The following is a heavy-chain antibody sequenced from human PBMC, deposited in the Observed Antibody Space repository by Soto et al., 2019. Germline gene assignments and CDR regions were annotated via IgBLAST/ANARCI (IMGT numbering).Heavy chain of an antibody. CDR3: AAAGVVVPAASIYYFDY. V-gene: IGHV1-58*01. CDR2: IVVGSGNT. CDR1: GFTFTSSA. Sequence: SVKVSCKASGFTFTSSAVQGVRQARGQPLEWIGWIVVGSGNTNYAQKFQERVTITRDMSTSTAYMELSSLRSEDTAVYYCAAAGVVVPAASIYYFDYWGQGTLVTVSS. D-gene: IGHD2-2*01. J-gene: IGHJ4*02.